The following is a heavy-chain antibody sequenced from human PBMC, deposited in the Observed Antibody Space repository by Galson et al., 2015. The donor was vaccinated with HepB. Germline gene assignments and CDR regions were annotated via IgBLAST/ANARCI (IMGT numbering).Heavy chain of an antibody. CDR2: IKSKTDGGTT. Sequence: SLRLSCAASGFTFSNAWMSWVRQAPGKGLEWVGRIKSKTDGGTTDYAAPVKDRITISRDDSKNTLYLQMNSLKTEDTAVYYCTTATGIYDSSGYPSSNDAFDIWGQGTMVTVSS. D-gene: IGHD3-22*01. CDR1: GFTFSNAW. J-gene: IGHJ3*02. V-gene: IGHV3-15*01. CDR3: TTATGIYDSSGYPSSNDAFDI.